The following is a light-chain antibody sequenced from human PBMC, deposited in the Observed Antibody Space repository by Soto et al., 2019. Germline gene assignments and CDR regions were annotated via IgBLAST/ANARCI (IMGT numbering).Light chain of an antibody. CDR2: STN. CDR1: SGSVSTSYY. Sequence: QTVVTQEPSFSVSPGGTVTLTCGLRSGSVSTSYYPSWYQQTPGQAPRTLIYSTNTRSSGVPDRFSGSILGNKAALTITGAQADDESDYYCVLYMGSGSWVFGGGTKLPVL. J-gene: IGLJ3*02. V-gene: IGLV8-61*01. CDR3: VLYMGSGSWV.